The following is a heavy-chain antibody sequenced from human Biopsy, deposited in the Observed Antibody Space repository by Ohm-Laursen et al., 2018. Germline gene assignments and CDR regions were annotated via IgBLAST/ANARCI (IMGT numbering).Heavy chain of an antibody. CDR3: AKDKGTFNFYYYGMDV. J-gene: IGHJ6*02. Sequence: SLRLSCTASGFTFSGSGIHWVRQASGKGLEWVAAISYDGSKTDYGDSVKGRLNISRDNSKNTLDLQMSSLRVEDTAVYFCAKDKGTFNFYYYGMDVWGQGTTVTVSS. CDR2: ISYDGSKT. D-gene: IGHD2/OR15-2a*01. CDR1: GFTFSGSG. V-gene: IGHV3-30*18.